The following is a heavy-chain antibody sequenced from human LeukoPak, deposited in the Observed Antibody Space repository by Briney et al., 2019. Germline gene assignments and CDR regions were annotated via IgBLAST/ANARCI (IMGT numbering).Heavy chain of an antibody. D-gene: IGHD3-22*01. CDR2: IGTAGDT. CDR1: EFTFSGYD. V-gene: IGHV3-13*01. CDR3: ARVVYDSSGYYCDY. Sequence: GGSLRLSCAASEFTFSGYDMHWVRQATGKGLEWVSTIGTAGDTSYPGSVKGRFTISRESAKNSLYLQMNSLRAEDTAVYYCARVVYDSSGYYCDYWGQGTLVTVSP. J-gene: IGHJ4*02.